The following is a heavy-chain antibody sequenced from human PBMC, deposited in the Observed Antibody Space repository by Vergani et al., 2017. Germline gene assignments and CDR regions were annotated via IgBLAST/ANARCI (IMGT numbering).Heavy chain of an antibody. D-gene: IGHD3-22*01. CDR3: AREDQDSSGYSFDY. V-gene: IGHV4-61*02. J-gene: IGHJ4*02. Sequence: QVQLQESGPGLVKPSQTLSLTCTVSGGSISSGSYYWSWIRQPAGKGLEWIGRIYTSGSTNYNPSLKSRVTISVDTSKNQFSLKLSSVTAADTAVYYCAREDQDSSGYSFDYWGQGTLVTVSS. CDR2: IYTSGST. CDR1: GGSISSGSYY.